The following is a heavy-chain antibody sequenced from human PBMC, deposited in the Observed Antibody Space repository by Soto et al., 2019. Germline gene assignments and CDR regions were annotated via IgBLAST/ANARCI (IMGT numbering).Heavy chain of an antibody. CDR2: ISAYNGNT. CDR1: GDTFTSYC. Sequence: ASVKVSCKASGDTFTSYCISWVRQAPGQGLEWMGWISAYNGNTNYAQKLQGRVTMTTDTSTSTAYMELRSLRSDDTAVYYCARVVVAANVADYWGQGTLVTVS. CDR3: ARVVVAANVADY. D-gene: IGHD2-15*01. J-gene: IGHJ4*02. V-gene: IGHV1-18*01.